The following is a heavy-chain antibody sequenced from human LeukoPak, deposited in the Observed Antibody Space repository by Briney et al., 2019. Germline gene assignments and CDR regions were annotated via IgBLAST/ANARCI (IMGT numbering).Heavy chain of an antibody. D-gene: IGHD6-19*01. J-gene: IGHJ2*01. CDR3: AGELGWSNDWYFDL. V-gene: IGHV4-30-2*01. CDR1: GGSISSTTYY. CDR2: IYHSGST. Sequence: PSETLSLTCTVSGGSISSTTYYWGWIRQPPGKGLEWIGYIYHSGSTYYNPSLKSRVTISVDRSKNQFSLKLSSVTAADTAVYYCAGELGWSNDWYFDLWGRGTLVTVSS.